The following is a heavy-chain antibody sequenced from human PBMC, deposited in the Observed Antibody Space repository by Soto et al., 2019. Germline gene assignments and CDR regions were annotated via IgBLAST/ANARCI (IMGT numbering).Heavy chain of an antibody. CDR3: ARGIYSTSSFFDS. CDR2: IYYSGNT. J-gene: IGHJ4*02. D-gene: IGHD6-6*01. Sequence: SETLSLTCTVSGDSISTADYYWNWIRQPPGKGLEWIGYIYYSGNTYYIPSLKSRVTISVDTSKNQISLKLNSVTAADTAVYYWARGIYSTSSFFDSWGQGTLVTVS. V-gene: IGHV4-30-4*01. CDR1: GDSISTADYY.